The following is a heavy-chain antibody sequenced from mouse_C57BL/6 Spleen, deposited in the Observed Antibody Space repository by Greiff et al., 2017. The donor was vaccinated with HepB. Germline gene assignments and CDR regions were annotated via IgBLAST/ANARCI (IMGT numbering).Heavy chain of an antibody. D-gene: IGHD1-1*01. CDR1: GFTFSDYG. CDR2: ISSGSSTI. CDR3: ARGITTVKGYFDY. V-gene: IGHV5-17*01. J-gene: IGHJ2*01. Sequence: EVQLVESGGGLVKPGGSLKLSCAASGFTFSDYGMHWVRQAPEKGLEWVAYISSGSSTIYYADTVKGRFTISRDNAKNTLFLQMTSLRSEDTAMYYCARGITTVKGYFDYWGQGTTLTVSS.